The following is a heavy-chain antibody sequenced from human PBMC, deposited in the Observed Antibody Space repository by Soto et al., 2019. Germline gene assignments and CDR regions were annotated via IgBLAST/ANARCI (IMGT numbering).Heavy chain of an antibody. CDR3: ARYRVGGIAAAGPYFDY. Sequence: QSQTLSLTCAVYGGSFSGYYWSLIRQPPGKGLEWIGEINHSGSTNYNPSLKSRVTISVDTSKNQFSLKLSSVTAADTAVYYCARYRVGGIAAAGPYFDYWGQGTLVTVSS. V-gene: IGHV4-34*01. D-gene: IGHD6-13*01. J-gene: IGHJ4*02. CDR1: GGSFSGYY. CDR2: INHSGST.